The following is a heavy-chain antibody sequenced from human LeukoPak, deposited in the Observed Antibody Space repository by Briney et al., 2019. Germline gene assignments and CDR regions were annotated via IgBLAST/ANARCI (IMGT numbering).Heavy chain of an antibody. Sequence: TGGSLRLSCAASGFTFSSYAMSWVRQAPGKGLEWFSSIGGSGGSTYYADSVKGRFTISRDNSKNTLYLQMNSLRAEDTAVYYCAKVETAAAATLRGFDYWGQGTLVTVSS. J-gene: IGHJ4*02. V-gene: IGHV3-23*01. CDR2: IGGSGGST. D-gene: IGHD6-13*01. CDR3: AKVETAAAATLRGFDY. CDR1: GFTFSSYA.